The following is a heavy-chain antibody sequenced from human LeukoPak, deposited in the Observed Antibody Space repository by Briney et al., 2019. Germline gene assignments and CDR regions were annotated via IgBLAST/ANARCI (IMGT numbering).Heavy chain of an antibody. CDR3: ARVGYYRWIDLD. CDR1: GGSISSSSYY. CDR2: IYYSGST. V-gene: IGHV4-39*07. J-gene: IGHJ4*02. Sequence: PSETLSLTCTVSGGSISSSSYYWGWIRQPPGKGLEWIGSIYYSGSTYYNPSLKSRVTISVDTSKNQFSLKLSSVTAADTAVYYCARVGYYRWIDLDWGQGTLVTVSS. D-gene: IGHD1-14*01.